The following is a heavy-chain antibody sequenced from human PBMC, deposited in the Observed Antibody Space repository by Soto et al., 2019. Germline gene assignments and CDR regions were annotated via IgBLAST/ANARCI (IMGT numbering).Heavy chain of an antibody. Sequence: QVQMVQSGTEVEKPGASVKISCQASGYSFRTYGINWVRQAPGQGLEWMGWISVYNGHTYYTEKFQGRVTMTTDTSTNTVYMELRSLRSDDTAVYYCARGRGASSWYETPHYFDYWGQGTLVTVSS. V-gene: IGHV1-18*01. CDR3: ARGRGASSWYETPHYFDY. CDR2: ISVYNGHT. CDR1: GYSFRTYG. D-gene: IGHD6-13*01. J-gene: IGHJ4*02.